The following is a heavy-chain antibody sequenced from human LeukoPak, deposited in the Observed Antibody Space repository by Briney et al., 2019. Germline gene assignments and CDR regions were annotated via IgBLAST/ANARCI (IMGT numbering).Heavy chain of an antibody. D-gene: IGHD3-22*01. CDR2: ISAYNGNT. CDR1: GYTFTSYY. CDR3: ARLTTMIVAPLQH. Sequence: ASVKVSCKASGYTFTSYYMHWVRQAPGQGLEWMGWISAYNGNTNYAQKLQGRVTMTTDTSTSTAYMELRSLRSDDTAVYYCARLTTMIVAPLQHWGQGTLVTVSS. V-gene: IGHV1-18*04. J-gene: IGHJ1*01.